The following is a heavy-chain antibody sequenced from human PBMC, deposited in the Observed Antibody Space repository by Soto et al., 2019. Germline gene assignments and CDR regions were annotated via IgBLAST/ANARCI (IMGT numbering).Heavy chain of an antibody. D-gene: IGHD2-15*01. J-gene: IGHJ6*02. Sequence: ASVKVSCKASGYTFTSYAIYWVRQAPGQRLEWMGWINAGNGNTKYSQKFQGRVTITRDTSASTAYMELSSLRSEDTAVYYCAREALGSCSSGRFYDYNYDMDVWGQGTMVTVSS. V-gene: IGHV1-3*01. CDR2: INAGNGNT. CDR3: AREALGSCSSGRFYDYNYDMDV. CDR1: GYTFTSYA.